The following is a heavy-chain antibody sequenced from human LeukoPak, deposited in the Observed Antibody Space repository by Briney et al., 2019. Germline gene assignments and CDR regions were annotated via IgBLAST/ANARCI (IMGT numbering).Heavy chain of an antibody. D-gene: IGHD6-19*01. V-gene: IGHV1-8*01. CDR1: RYTFISYH. CDR3: ARNSSDWYGYMDV. J-gene: IGHJ6*04. Sequence: GSSVKGSCKASRYTFISYHINWVRQPTRQGLKCMGRMNPNSGNTGYAQKFQGRVTMTRNPSISTAYMELRSLRSDDTAVYYCARNSSDWYGYMDVWGKGTTVTVSS. CDR2: MNPNSGNT.